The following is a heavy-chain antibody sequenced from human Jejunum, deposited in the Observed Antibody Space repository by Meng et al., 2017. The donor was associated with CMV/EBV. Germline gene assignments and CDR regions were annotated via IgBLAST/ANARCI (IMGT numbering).Heavy chain of an antibody. Sequence: GFNIAKFGMHWVRQVPGKGLEWVAFVRSDGSHRDVIDSVKGRFTISRDESRKTLYLQMNSLRIEDTGLYHCVKGRGWGDYHYVDNWGQGTLVTVSS. CDR3: VKGRGWGDYHYVDN. CDR2: VRSDGSHR. V-gene: IGHV3-30*02. J-gene: IGHJ4*02. D-gene: IGHD5-12*01. CDR1: GFNIAKFG.